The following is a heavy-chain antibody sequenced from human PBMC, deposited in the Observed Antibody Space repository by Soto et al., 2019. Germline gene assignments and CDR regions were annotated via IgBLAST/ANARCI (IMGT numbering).Heavy chain of an antibody. Sequence: QVQLVQSGGEVKKPGASVKVSCKASGYIFNSFGISWVRQAPGQGLEWMGWISAYTGNTKYAQNFQGRVTMTTDTSASTAYMEPRSLRSDDAAVYYCARRWTTGESDYWGQGTLVTASS. D-gene: IGHD4-17*01. CDR1: GYIFNSFG. CDR3: ARRWTTGESDY. CDR2: ISAYTGNT. V-gene: IGHV1-18*01. J-gene: IGHJ4*02.